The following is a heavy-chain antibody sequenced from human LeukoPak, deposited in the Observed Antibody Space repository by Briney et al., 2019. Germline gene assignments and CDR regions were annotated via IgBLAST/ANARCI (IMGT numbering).Heavy chain of an antibody. D-gene: IGHD5-12*01. Sequence: PGGSLRLSCATSGFTFSAYEMNWVRQAPGKGPEWISYISDSGVSIHYADSVGGRFSISRDNAKDALLLQMNTLRAEDTAVYYRVRGRHSANNYGGDYWGQGTLVTVSS. V-gene: IGHV3-48*03. J-gene: IGHJ4*02. CDR1: GFTFSAYE. CDR2: ISDSGVSI. CDR3: VRGRHSANNYGGDY.